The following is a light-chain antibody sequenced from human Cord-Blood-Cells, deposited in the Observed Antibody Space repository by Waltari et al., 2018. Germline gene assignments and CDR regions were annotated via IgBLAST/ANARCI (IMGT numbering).Light chain of an antibody. CDR3: CSYAGSYPYV. CDR2: DVS. J-gene: IGLJ1*01. CDR1: SSHVGGYNY. V-gene: IGLV2-11*01. Sequence: QSALTQPRPVSGSPGESVTIPCTGTSSHVGGYNYVSWYQQHPGKAPKLMIYDVSKRPSGVPDRFSGSKSGNTASLTISGLQAEDEADYYCCSYAGSYPYVFGTGTKVTVL.